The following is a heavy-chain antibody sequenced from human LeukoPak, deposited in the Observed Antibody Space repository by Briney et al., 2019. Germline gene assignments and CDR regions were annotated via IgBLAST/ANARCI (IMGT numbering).Heavy chain of an antibody. CDR2: IYYSGST. CDR1: GGSISSYY. J-gene: IGHJ6*02. D-gene: IGHD4-17*01. Sequence: SETLSLTCTVSGGSISSYYWSWIRQPPGEGLEWIGYIYYSGSTNYNPSLKSRVTISVDTSKNQFSLKLSSVTAADTAVYYCARVTTTYYYYYGMDVWGQGTTVTVSS. CDR3: ARVTTTYYYYYGMDV. V-gene: IGHV4-59*01.